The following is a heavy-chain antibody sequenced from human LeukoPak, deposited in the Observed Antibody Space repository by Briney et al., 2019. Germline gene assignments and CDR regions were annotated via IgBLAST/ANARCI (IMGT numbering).Heavy chain of an antibody. CDR2: ISPSGTDT. CDR1: GFTSNSYA. J-gene: IGHJ4*02. D-gene: IGHD3-10*01. Sequence: PGGSLRLSCAASGFTSNSYAMSWVRQAPGKGLEWVSAISPSGTDTYYADSVKGRFTISRDNSKNTLYLQMSSLRAEDSAVYYCAKRGGYETMAAFDYWGQGTLVTVSS. V-gene: IGHV3-23*01. CDR3: AKRGGYETMAAFDY.